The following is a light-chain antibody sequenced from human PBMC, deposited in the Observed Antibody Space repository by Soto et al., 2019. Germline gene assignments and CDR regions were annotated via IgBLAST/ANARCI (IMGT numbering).Light chain of an antibody. Sequence: QSALTQPPSASGSPGQSVAISCTGTSSDVGGQNYASWYQQHPGKAPKLIIYAVTERPSGVPDRFSGSKSGNTASLTVSGLQTEDEADYYCSSHAGNNNYVFGTGTKLTVL. CDR2: AVT. CDR3: SSHAGNNNYV. J-gene: IGLJ1*01. V-gene: IGLV2-8*01. CDR1: SSDVGGQNY.